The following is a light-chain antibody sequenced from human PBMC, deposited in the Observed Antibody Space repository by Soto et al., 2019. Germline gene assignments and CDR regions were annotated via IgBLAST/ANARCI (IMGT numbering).Light chain of an antibody. CDR1: QSISSW. Sequence: DIEMTQSPSTLAASLGDRVTITCRASQSISSWFAWYQQKPGKAPKLLIYDASSLESGVPSRFSGSGSGTDFTLTISCLPSEDFAVYYCQQYKKWPWTFGQGTKVDIK. V-gene: IGKV1-5*01. CDR3: QQYKKWPWT. CDR2: DAS. J-gene: IGKJ1*01.